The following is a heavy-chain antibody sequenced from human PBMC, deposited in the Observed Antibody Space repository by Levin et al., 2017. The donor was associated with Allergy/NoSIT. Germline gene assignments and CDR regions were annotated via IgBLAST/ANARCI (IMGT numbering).Heavy chain of an antibody. Sequence: SGPTLVKPTQTLTLTCTFSGFSLTPSGMCVSWIRQPPGNALEWLARIDWDDDKYYSTSLKTRLTISRDTSKNQVVLTMTSMDAVDTATYYCARATNHYYGEGFDYWGQGTPVTVSS. CDR3: ARATNHYYGEGFDY. J-gene: IGHJ4*02. CDR2: IDWDDDK. V-gene: IGHV2-70*11. CDR1: GFSLTPSGMC. D-gene: IGHD3-10*01.